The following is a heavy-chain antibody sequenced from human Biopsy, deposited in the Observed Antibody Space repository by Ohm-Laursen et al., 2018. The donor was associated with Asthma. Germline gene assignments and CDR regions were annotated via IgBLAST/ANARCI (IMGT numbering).Heavy chain of an antibody. V-gene: IGHV4-30-4*08. CDR3: ARVASYGDLYFGIDV. CDR1: GGSINIGDYY. D-gene: IGHD4-17*01. CDR2: IYYSGST. J-gene: IGHJ6*02. Sequence: SQTLSLTCTVSGGSINIGDYYWSWIRQHPVKGLEWIGHIYYSGSTYYNPSLKSRVSISLDTSKNQFSLSLTSVTAADTAVYFCARVASYGDLYFGIDVWGPGTTVSVS.